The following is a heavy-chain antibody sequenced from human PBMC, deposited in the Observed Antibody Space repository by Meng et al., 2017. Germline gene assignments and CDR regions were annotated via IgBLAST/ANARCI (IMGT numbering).Heavy chain of an antibody. CDR3: AHALYYYDSSGYMRFWYFDL. CDR2: IYWNDDK. D-gene: IGHD3-22*01. CDR1: GFSLSTSGVG. J-gene: IGHJ2*01. V-gene: IGHV2-5*01. Sequence: QITLKESGPTLVKPTQTLPLTCTFSGFSLSTSGVGVGWIRQPPGKALEWLALIYWNDDKRYSPSLKSRLTITKDTSKNQVVLTMTNMDPVDTATYYCAHALYYYDSSGYMRFWYFDLWGRGTLVTVSS.